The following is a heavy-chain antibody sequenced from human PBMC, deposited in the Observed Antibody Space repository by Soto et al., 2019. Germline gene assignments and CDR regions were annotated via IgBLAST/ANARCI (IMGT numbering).Heavy chain of an antibody. J-gene: IGHJ4*02. CDR1: GFTFSNYY. CDR2: ISSTGRTI. V-gene: IGHV3-11*01. CDR3: ARSYSSGWEFDY. D-gene: IGHD6-19*01. Sequence: GGSLRLSCGASGFTFSNYYMSWIRQAPGKGLEWVSYISSTGRTIYYADSVKGRFSVSRDNAQNSLSLKLNSLRVEDTAVYYCARSYSSGWEFDYWGQGTQVTVSS.